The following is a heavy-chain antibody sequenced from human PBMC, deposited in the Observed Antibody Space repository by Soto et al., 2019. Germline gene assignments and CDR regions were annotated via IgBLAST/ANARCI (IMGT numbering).Heavy chain of an antibody. Sequence: EVQLVETGGGLIQPGGSLRLSCAASGFTVSSNYMSWVRQAPGKGLEWVSVIYSGGSTYYADSVKGRFTISRDNSKNTLYLQMNSLRAEDTAVYYCARVVVAALLDWFDPWGQGTLVTVSS. V-gene: IGHV3-53*02. CDR3: ARVVVAALLDWFDP. J-gene: IGHJ5*02. CDR1: GFTVSSNY. CDR2: IYSGGST. D-gene: IGHD2-15*01.